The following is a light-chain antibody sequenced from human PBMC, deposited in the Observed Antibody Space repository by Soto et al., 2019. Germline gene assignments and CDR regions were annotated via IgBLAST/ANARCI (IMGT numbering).Light chain of an antibody. CDR2: GAS. V-gene: IGKV3-15*01. CDR1: QSVSTK. CDR3: QQHDQGWT. J-gene: IGKJ1*01. Sequence: EMVMTQSPATLSVSLGERATLSCRASQSVSTKLVWYQQKPGQAPRLLIYGASTRATGIPARFSGSGSGTEFTLTISSLQSEDFAVYYCQQHDQGWTFGQGNKVEIK.